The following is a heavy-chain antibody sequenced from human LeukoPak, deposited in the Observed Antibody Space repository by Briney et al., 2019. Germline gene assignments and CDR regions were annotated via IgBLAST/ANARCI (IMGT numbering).Heavy chain of an antibody. CDR2: IYYSGST. J-gene: IGHJ4*02. V-gene: IGHV4-39*01. Sequence: SETLSLTCTVSGGSISSHYYWIWIRQPPGKGLEWIGSIYYSGSTYYNPSLKSRVTISEDTSKNQFSLKLSSLTAAETAVYYCARQYGSGSAYTPVVDLWGQGTLVTVSS. D-gene: IGHD3-10*01. CDR3: ARQYGSGSAYTPVVDL. CDR1: GGSISSHYY.